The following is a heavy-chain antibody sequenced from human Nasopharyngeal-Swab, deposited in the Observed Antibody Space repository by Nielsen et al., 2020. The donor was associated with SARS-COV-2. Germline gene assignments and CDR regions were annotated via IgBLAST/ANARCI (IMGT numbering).Heavy chain of an antibody. CDR2: IWYDGSNK. J-gene: IGHJ4*02. V-gene: IGHV3-33*08. CDR1: GFTFSSYG. CDR3: ARRPRIVVTATGYYFDY. D-gene: IGHD6-19*01. Sequence: GESLKISCAASGFTFSSYGMHWVRQAPGKGLEWVAVIWYDGSNKYYADSVKGRFTISRDNSKNTLYLQMNSLRAEDTAVYYCARRPRIVVTATGYYFDYWGQGALVTVSS.